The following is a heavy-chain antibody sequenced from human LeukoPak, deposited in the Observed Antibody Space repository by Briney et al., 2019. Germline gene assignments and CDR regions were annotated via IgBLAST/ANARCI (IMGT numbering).Heavy chain of an antibody. V-gene: IGHV4-34*01. CDR1: GGSFNGYY. CDR2: INHSGST. Sequence: SETLSLTCAVYGGSFNGYYWSWIRQPPGKGLEWIGEINHSGSTNYNPSLKSRVTISVDTSRNQFSLKLSSVTAADTAVYYCARYFASVADNWFDPWGQGTLVTVSS. J-gene: IGHJ5*02. CDR3: ARYFASVADNWFDP. D-gene: IGHD6-19*01.